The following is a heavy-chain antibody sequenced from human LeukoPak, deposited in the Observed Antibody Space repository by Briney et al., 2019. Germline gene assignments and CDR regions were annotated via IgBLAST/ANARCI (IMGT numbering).Heavy chain of an antibody. CDR3: ARAGYGDYTVHYFDY. V-gene: IGHV3-21*01. J-gene: IGHJ4*02. Sequence: GGSLNLPCPASGFPFSSYGLNWSGQAPGKGRQGVSSFSSSSSYIYYADSVKGRLTITRDNAKNSLYLQMNSLRAEDTAVYYCARAGYGDYTVHYFDYWGQGTLVTVSS. CDR2: FSSSSSYI. D-gene: IGHD4-17*01. CDR1: GFPFSSYG.